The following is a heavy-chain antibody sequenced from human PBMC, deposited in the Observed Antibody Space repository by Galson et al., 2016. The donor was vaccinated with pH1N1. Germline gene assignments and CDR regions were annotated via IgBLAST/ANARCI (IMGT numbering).Heavy chain of an antibody. CDR3: ARAPYSNYHYYYFDF. D-gene: IGHD4-11*01. CDR1: GYSFTDYY. J-gene: IGHJ4*02. V-gene: IGHV1-46*01. CDR2: IKPTGGDT. Sequence: SGYSFTDYYVHWIRQAPGRGLEWMAIIKPTGGDTTYAQNFQGRVFVTRDTSTSTVYMEVTSLRSEDTAVYYCARAPYSNYHYYYFDFWGQGTLVTVSS.